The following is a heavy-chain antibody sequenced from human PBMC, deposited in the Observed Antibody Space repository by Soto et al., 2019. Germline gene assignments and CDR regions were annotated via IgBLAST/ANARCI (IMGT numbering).Heavy chain of an antibody. V-gene: IGHV3-7*04. D-gene: IGHD2-2*01. J-gene: IGHJ3*02. CDR3: ARDPVSSAFDI. CDR2: IKEDGGVK. CDR1: GFTFSTYW. Sequence: EVPLVESGGGVVQPGGSLRLSCAASGFTFSTYWMSWVRHAPGKGPEFVANIKEDGGVKNYVDSVRGRFTISRDNAKNSVYLQMNSLRSEDTGVYYCARDPVSSAFDIWGQGAVVTGSS.